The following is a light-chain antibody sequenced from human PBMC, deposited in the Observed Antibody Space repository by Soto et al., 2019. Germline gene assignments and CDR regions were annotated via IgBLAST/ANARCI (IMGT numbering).Light chain of an antibody. CDR1: QSVLYSSNNKNY. V-gene: IGKV4-1*01. CDR2: WAS. CDR3: QQYYSTPLT. J-gene: IGKJ4*01. Sequence: DIVMTQSPDSLAVSLDERATISCKSSQSVLYSSNNKNYLTWYQQKPGQPPKLLIYWASTRQSGVPDRFSGSGSGTDFTLTINCLQAEDVSVYYCQQYYSTPLTFGGGTKVEIK.